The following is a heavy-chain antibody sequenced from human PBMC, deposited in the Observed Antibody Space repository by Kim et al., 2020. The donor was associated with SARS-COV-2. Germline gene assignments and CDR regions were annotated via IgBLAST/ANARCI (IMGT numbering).Heavy chain of an antibody. CDR3: ARLRGGSLFDF. D-gene: IGHD1-26*01. J-gene: IGHJ4*02. Sequence: RPNDTPSLKGRVTMSVDTSKNQFSLRVSSVTAADTAVFYCARLRGGSLFDFWGQGTLVTVSS. CDR2: RP. V-gene: IGHV4-34*01.